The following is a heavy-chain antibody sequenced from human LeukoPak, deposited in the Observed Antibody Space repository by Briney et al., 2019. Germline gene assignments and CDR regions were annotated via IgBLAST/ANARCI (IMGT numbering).Heavy chain of an antibody. V-gene: IGHV3-48*03. CDR3: ATASGGWYRYYFDS. D-gene: IGHD6-13*01. Sequence: GGSLRLSCAASGLAFSSYEMNWVRQAPGKGLEWLSYISSSSNMIFYAESVKGRFTISRDNAKNSLYLQMNSLRAEDTAIYYCATASGGWYRYYFDSWGQGTLVTVSS. CDR1: GLAFSSYE. J-gene: IGHJ4*02. CDR2: ISSSSNMI.